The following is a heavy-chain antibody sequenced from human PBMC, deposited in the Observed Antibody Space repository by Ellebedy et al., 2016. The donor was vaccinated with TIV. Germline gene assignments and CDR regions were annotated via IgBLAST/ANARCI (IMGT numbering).Heavy chain of an antibody. J-gene: IGHJ3*02. CDR2: INPNSGGT. Sequence: ASVKVSXXASGHTFTGYYMHWVRQAPGQGLEWMGWINPNSGGTKYAQKFQGWVTMTRDTSINTAYMELSRLKSDDTAVYYCARLEPSYDAFDIWGQGTMVTVSS. V-gene: IGHV1-2*04. CDR1: GHTFTGYY. CDR3: ARLEPSYDAFDI.